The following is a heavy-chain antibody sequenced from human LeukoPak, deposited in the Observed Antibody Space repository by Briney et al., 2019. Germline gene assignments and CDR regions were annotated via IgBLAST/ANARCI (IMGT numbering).Heavy chain of an antibody. V-gene: IGHV4-39*01. CDR3: ARRSICGGDCYSAFDI. D-gene: IGHD2-21*02. Sequence: SETLSLTCTVSGGSISSSSYYWGWIRQPPGKGLEWIGSIYYSGSTYYNPSLKSRVTISVDTSKNQFSLKLSSVTAADTAVYYCARRSICGGDCYSAFDIWGQGTMVTVSS. CDR1: GGSISSSSYY. CDR2: IYYSGST. J-gene: IGHJ3*02.